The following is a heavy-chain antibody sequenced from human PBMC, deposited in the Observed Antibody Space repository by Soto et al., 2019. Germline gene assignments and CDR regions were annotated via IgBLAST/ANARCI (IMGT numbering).Heavy chain of an antibody. D-gene: IGHD2-15*01. CDR3: ARVNVMVIDNYSYAVDV. Sequence: QVTLKESGPVLVKPTETLTLTCTVSGFSLSNVRMGVSWIRQPPGKALEWLAHIFSDDDKSYNTSLKSRLTISKDTSKSQVVLTITNMDPVATARYFCARVNVMVIDNYSYAVDVWGQGTTVSVSS. CDR1: GFSLSNVRMG. V-gene: IGHV2-26*01. CDR2: IFSDDDK. J-gene: IGHJ6*02.